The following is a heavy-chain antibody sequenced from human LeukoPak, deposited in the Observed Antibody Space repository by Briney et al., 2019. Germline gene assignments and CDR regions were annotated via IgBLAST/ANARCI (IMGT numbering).Heavy chain of an antibody. D-gene: IGHD3-10*01. J-gene: IGHJ5*02. CDR3: AREAGGFGELLEYSWFDP. CDR2: TYYRSKWYN. CDR1: GDSVSSNSAA. Sequence: SQTLSLTCAISGDSVSSNSAAWNWIRQSPSRGLEWLGRTYYRSKWYNDYAVSVKSRITINPDTSKNQFSLQLNSVTPEDTAVYYCAREAGGFGELLEYSWFDPWGQGTLVTVSS. V-gene: IGHV6-1*01.